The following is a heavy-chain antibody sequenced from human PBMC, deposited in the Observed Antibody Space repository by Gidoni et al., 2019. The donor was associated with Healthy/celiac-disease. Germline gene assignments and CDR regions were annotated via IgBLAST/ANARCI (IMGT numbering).Heavy chain of an antibody. Sequence: QVQLVQSGAEVKKPGASVKVSCKASGYPFTSYAMHWGRQAPGQRLEWMGWINAGNGNTKYSQKFQGRVTITRDTSAGTAYMELSSLRSEDTAVYYCARVIPRPGLVGMDVWGQGTTVTVSS. V-gene: IGHV1-3*01. CDR1: GYPFTSYA. J-gene: IGHJ6*02. CDR2: INAGNGNT. CDR3: ARVIPRPGLVGMDV.